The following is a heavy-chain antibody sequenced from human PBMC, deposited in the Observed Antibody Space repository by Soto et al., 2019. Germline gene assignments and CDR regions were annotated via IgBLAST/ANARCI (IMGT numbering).Heavy chain of an antibody. CDR3: ARVASSSWYDGFDWFDH. D-gene: IGHD6-13*01. J-gene: IGHJ5*02. V-gene: IGHV4-61*01. CDR2: IYYSGST. Sequence: ETQSLTCTVSGGSVGSGSYYWSWIRQPPWTGLEWIGYIYYSGSTNYNPSLKSRVTISVDTSKNQFSLKLRSVTAAEMAVYYCARVASSSWYDGFDWFDHWGQGTLVTVSS. CDR1: GGSVGSGSYY.